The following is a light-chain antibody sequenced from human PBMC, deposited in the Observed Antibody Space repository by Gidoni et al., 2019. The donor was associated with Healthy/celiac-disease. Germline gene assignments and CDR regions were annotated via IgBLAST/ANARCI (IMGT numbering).Light chain of an antibody. Sequence: EIVMTQSPATLSVSPGERATLSCRASQSVSSNLAWYQQKPGQAPRLLIDGASTRATGIPARVSGSGSGTEFTLTISSLQYEDFAVYYCQQYNNWPPWTFGQETKVEIK. V-gene: IGKV3-15*01. J-gene: IGKJ1*01. CDR1: QSVSSN. CDR2: GAS. CDR3: QQYNNWPPWT.